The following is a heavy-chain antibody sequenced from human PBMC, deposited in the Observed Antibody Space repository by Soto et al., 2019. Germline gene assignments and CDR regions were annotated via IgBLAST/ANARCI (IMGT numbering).Heavy chain of an antibody. CDR2: IKKDGSKT. J-gene: IGHJ3*02. CDR3: ARDVSPGSSSLYLDAFDI. D-gene: IGHD6-13*01. V-gene: IGHV3-7*05. Sequence: EVQLVESGGDLVQPGGSLRLSCAASGFSFASSWMTWVRQAPGKGLEWVANIKKDGSKTNYLDSVRGRFTVSRDNAENSLYLAMNSLRAEDTAMYYCARDVSPGSSSLYLDAFDIWGQGTMVTVSS. CDR1: GFSFASSW.